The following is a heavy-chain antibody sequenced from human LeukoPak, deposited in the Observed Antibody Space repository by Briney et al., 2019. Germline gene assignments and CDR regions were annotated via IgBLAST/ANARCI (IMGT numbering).Heavy chain of an antibody. CDR2: ISSGSTYM. CDR3: GRVGGRSKAAKGDAFDI. J-gene: IGHJ3*02. Sequence: GGSLRLSCAASGFTFSSYAMNWVRQAPGKGLEWVSSISSGSTYMYYADSVKGRFTISRDNAQNSMYLQMNSLRAEDTAVYYCGRVGGRSKAAKGDAFDIWGQGTMVTVSS. D-gene: IGHD6-6*01. CDR1: GFTFSSYA. V-gene: IGHV3-21*01.